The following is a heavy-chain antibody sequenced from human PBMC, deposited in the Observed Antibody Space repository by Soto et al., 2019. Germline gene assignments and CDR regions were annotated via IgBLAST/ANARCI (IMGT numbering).Heavy chain of an antibody. CDR2: MYTSGST. CDR3: AREGYSDTYSDYQTLDV. V-gene: IGHV4-4*07. J-gene: IGHJ6*02. CDR1: GGSISNYY. D-gene: IGHD4-17*01. Sequence: SETLSLTSTVSGGSISNYYWTWIRQPAGKGLEWIGRMYTSGSTNYNPSLKSRVTMSVDTSKNQCSLNLRSVTAADPAVYYWAREGYSDTYSDYQTLDVWGQGTTVTVSS.